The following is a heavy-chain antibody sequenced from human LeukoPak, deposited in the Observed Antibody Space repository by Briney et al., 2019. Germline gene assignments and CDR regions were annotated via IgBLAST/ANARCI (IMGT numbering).Heavy chain of an antibody. CDR2: AFSDGRT. CDR1: GFTFNTYT. V-gene: IGHV3-53*01. Sequence: TGGSLRLSCAASGFTFNTYTMNWVRQAPGKGLEWVSIAFSDGRTFYADSVKGRFTISRDSSKNTVFLQMNSLRAEDTAVYYCARGDFDYWGQGTLVTVSS. CDR3: ARGDFDY. J-gene: IGHJ4*02.